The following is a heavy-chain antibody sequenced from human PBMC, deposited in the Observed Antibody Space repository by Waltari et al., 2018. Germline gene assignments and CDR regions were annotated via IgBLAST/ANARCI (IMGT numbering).Heavy chain of an antibody. CDR1: GLTFSSYG. J-gene: IGHJ4*02. CDR2: IWYDGSNK. CDR3: AKDCGKVVPALNFDY. V-gene: IGHV3-30*18. D-gene: IGHD2-2*01. Sequence: QVQLVESGGGVVQPGRSLRLSCAASGLTFSSYGMHWVRQAPGKGLEWVAVIWYDGSNKYYADSVKGRFTISRDNSKNTLYLQMNSLRAEDTAMYYCAKDCGKVVPALNFDYWGQGTLVTVSS.